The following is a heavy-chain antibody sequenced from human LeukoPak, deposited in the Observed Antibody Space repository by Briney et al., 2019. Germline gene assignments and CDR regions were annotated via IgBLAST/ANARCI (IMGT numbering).Heavy chain of an antibody. J-gene: IGHJ4*02. V-gene: IGHV4-34*01. CDR3: ASSSPVVAATLRAPYFDY. CDR1: GGSFSGYY. D-gene: IGHD2-15*01. Sequence: SETLSLTCAVYGGSFSGYYWSWIRQPPGKGLEWIGEINHSGSTNYNPSLKSRVTISVDTSKNQFSLKLSSVTAADTAVYYCASSSPVVAATLRAPYFDYWGQGTLVTVSS. CDR2: INHSGST.